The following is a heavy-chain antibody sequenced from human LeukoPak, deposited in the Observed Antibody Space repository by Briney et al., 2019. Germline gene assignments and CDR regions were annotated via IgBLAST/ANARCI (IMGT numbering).Heavy chain of an antibody. Sequence: SETLSLTCTVSGGSISSHYWSWIRQPPGKGLEWIGYIYYSGSTNYNPSLKSRVTISVDTSKNQFSLKLSSVTAADTAVYYCARDRGSTKGSYYSYFMDVWGKGTTVTVSS. CDR3: ARDRGSTKGSYYSYFMDV. CDR1: GGSISSHY. J-gene: IGHJ6*03. CDR2: IYYSGST. V-gene: IGHV4-59*11. D-gene: IGHD3-10*01.